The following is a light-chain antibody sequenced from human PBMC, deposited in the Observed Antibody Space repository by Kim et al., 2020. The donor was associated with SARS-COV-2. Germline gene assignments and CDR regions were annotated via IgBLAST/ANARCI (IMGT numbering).Light chain of an antibody. CDR3: CSYAGINTYV. Sequence: GQSVNISCTGTSSDVGAYNYVSWYQQHPGKAPKLIISEVSKRPSGVPDRFSGSKSGNTASLTVSGLQTDDEADYYCCSYAGINTYVFGTGTKVTVL. J-gene: IGLJ1*01. CDR1: SSDVGAYNY. CDR2: EVS. V-gene: IGLV2-8*01.